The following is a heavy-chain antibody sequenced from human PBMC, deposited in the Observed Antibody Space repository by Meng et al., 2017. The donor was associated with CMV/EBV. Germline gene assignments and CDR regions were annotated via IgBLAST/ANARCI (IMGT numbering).Heavy chain of an antibody. D-gene: IGHD1-14*01. CDR1: GGSISSGDYY. V-gene: IGHV4-30-4*08. CDR2: IYYSGST. CDR3: ARVTSRVAGAFDY. J-gene: IGHJ4*02. Sequence: QVQLQGSGPGLVKPSQTLSLTCTVSGGSISSGDYYWSWIRQPPGKGLEWIGYIYYSGSTYYNPSLKSRVTISVDTSKNQFSLKLSSVTAADTAVYYCARVTSRVAGAFDYWGQGTLVTVSS.